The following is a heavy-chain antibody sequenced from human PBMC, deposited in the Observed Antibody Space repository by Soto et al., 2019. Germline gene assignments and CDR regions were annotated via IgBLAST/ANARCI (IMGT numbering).Heavy chain of an antibody. CDR1: GFTFSSYG. V-gene: IGHV3-33*01. D-gene: IGHD3-16*02. J-gene: IGHJ4*02. CDR3: ARDPLPITFGGVIVISNYFDY. CDR2: IWYDGSNK. Sequence: PGGSLRLSCAASGFTFSSYGMHWVRQAPGKGLEWVAVIWYDGSNKYYADSVKGRFTISRDNSKNTLYLQMNSLRAEDTAVYYCARDPLPITFGGVIVISNYFDYWGQGTLVTVSS.